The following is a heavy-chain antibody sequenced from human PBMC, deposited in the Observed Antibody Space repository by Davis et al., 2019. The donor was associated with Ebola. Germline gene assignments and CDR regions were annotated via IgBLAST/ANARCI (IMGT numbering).Heavy chain of an antibody. CDR1: GFTLSQYG. D-gene: IGHD6-19*01. CDR2: LWADGLKE. V-gene: IGHV3-33*01. J-gene: IGHJ4*02. Sequence: GESLKISCAASGFTLSQYGMHWVRQAPGKGLEWAADLWADGLKEYYADSVKGRFTISRDRSKNTVYLQMNSLRPEDTAVYYCARGSGWYYFDYWGQGTLVTVSS. CDR3: ARGSGWYYFDY.